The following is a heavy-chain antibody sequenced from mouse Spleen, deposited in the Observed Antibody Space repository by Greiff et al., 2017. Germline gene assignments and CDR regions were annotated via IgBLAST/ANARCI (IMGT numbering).Heavy chain of an antibody. Sequence: LVESGPELVKPGASVKISCKASGYSFTDYNMNWVKQSNGKSLEWIGVINPNYGTTSYNQKFKGKATLTVDQSSSTAYMQLNSLTSEDSAVYYCAREATGLAYWYFDVWGAGTTVTVSS. D-gene: IGHD3-2*02. CDR3: AREATGLAYWYFDV. V-gene: IGHV1-39*01. CDR2: INPNYGTT. CDR1: GYSFTDYN. J-gene: IGHJ1*01.